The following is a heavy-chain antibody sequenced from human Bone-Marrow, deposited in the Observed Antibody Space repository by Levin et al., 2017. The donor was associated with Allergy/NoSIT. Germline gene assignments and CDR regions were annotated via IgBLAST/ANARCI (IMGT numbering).Heavy chain of an antibody. V-gene: IGHV3-66*02. CDR1: GFTVSDNY. Sequence: GGSLRLSCAASGFTVSDNYMTWVRQAPGKGLEWVSVIYGGGSTYYADAVRGRFTISRDNSKNTLYLQMNSLRAEDTAVYYCALRPASGSGSYWNWFDPWGQGTLVTVSS. CDR3: ALRPASGSGSYWNWFDP. D-gene: IGHD3-10*01. J-gene: IGHJ5*02. CDR2: IYGGGST.